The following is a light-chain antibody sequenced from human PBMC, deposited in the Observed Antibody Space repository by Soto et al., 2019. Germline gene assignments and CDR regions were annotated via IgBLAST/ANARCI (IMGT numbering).Light chain of an antibody. CDR1: SSDVGSYNL. J-gene: IGLJ2*01. CDR3: CSYAGSSIVV. CDR2: EVS. Sequence: QSVLTQPASVSGSPGQSITISCTGTSSDVGSYNLVSWYQQHPGKAPKIMIYEVSKRPSGVSNRFSGSKSGNTASLTISGLQAEDEADYYCCSYAGSSIVVFGGGTKLTVL. V-gene: IGLV2-23*02.